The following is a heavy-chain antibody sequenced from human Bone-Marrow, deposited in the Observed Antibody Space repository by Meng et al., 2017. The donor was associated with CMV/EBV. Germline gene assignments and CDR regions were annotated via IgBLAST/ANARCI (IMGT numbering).Heavy chain of an antibody. CDR2: INPNSGGT. CDR3: ARVLITIFGVVKPPLDY. V-gene: IGHV1-2*02. J-gene: IGHJ4*02. D-gene: IGHD3-3*01. Sequence: ASVKVSCKASGYTFTGYYMHWVRQAPGQGLEWMGWINPNSGGTNYAQKFQGRVTMTRDTSISTAYMELSRLRSDDTAVYYCARVLITIFGVVKPPLDYWGQGTLVTVPQ. CDR1: GYTFTGYY.